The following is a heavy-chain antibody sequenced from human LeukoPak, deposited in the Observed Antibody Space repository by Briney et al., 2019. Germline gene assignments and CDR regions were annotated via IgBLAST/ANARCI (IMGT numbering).Heavy chain of an antibody. V-gene: IGHV4-59*11. D-gene: IGHD2-15*01. Sequence: SETLSLSCTVSGGSISSHYWSWIRQPPGKGLEWIGYIYYSGSTNYNPSLKSRVTISVDTSKNQFSLKLSSATAADTAVYYCAREGYCSGGSCYLGWFDPWGQGTLVTVSS. CDR2: IYYSGST. CDR3: AREGYCSGGSCYLGWFDP. CDR1: GGSISSHY. J-gene: IGHJ5*02.